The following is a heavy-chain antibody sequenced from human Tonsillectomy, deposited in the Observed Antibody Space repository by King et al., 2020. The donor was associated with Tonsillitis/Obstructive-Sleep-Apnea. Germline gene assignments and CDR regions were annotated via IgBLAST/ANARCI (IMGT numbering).Heavy chain of an antibody. V-gene: IGHV4-59*01. CDR3: ARGNWGVRDG. CDR1: GGSISSFY. Sequence: QLQESGPGLVKSSETLSLTCTVSGGSISSFYWSWIRQPPGKGLEWIGYISDSGSTNYNPSLKSRVTISLDTSKNQFSLKVNSVTAADTAVYYCARGNWGVRDGWGKGTTVTVAS. D-gene: IGHD7-27*01. J-gene: IGHJ6*04. CDR2: ISDSGST.